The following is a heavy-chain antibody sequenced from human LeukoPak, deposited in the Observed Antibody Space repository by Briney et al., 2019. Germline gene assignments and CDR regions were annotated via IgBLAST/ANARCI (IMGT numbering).Heavy chain of an antibody. Sequence: SETLSLTCTVSGGSINSYYWSWIRQPPGKGLEWIGYIYYSGTTNYNPSLKSRVTISVDTSKNQFSLKLSSVTAADTAVFYCARGVYIAAAQYGYWGQGTLVTVSS. CDR2: IYYSGTT. CDR1: GGSINSYY. D-gene: IGHD6-13*01. V-gene: IGHV4-59*01. J-gene: IGHJ4*02. CDR3: ARGVYIAAAQYGY.